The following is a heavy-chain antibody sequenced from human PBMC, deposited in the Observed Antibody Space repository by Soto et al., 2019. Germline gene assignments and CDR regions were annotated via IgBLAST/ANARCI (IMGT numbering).Heavy chain of an antibody. D-gene: IGHD2-15*01. V-gene: IGHV4-34*01. Sequence: QVQLQQWGAGLLKPSETLSLTCAVYGGSFSGYYWSWIRQPPGKGLEWIGEINHSGSTNYNPSLKSRVTISVGESQSRCSLKLGSVTDACAAVYFCVRIVRYCGGGSCLRSYWYFDLWGRGTLVTVSS. CDR3: VRIVRYCGGGSCLRSYWYFDL. CDR2: INHSGST. J-gene: IGHJ2*01. CDR1: GGSFSGYY.